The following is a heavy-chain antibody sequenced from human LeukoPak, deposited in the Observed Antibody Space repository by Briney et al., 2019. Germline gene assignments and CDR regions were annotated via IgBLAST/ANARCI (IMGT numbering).Heavy chain of an antibody. J-gene: IGHJ3*02. CDR3: ARGSDDYGDYDDAFDI. D-gene: IGHD4-17*01. CDR1: GGSVSSGSCY. CDR2: IYYSGST. Sequence: SETLSLTCTVSGGSVSSGSCYWSWIRQPPGKGLEWIGYIYYSGSTNYNPSLKSRVTISVDTSKNQFSLKLSSVTAADTAVYYCARGSDDYGDYDDAFDIWGQGTMVTVSS. V-gene: IGHV4-61*01.